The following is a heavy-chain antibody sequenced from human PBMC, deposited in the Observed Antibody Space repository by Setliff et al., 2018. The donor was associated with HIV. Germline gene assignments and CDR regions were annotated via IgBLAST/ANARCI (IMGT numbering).Heavy chain of an antibody. Sequence: GGSLRLSCAASGFTVSSNYMNWVRQAPGKGLEWVSIIYSGGTTYYADPVRGRFTISRDNSKNTLYLEMNSLRVEDTAVYYCVRSFQGGCFDSWGQGTQVTVSS. CDR2: IYSGGTT. V-gene: IGHV3-53*01. CDR3: VRSFQGGCFDS. J-gene: IGHJ4*03. CDR1: GFTVSSNY.